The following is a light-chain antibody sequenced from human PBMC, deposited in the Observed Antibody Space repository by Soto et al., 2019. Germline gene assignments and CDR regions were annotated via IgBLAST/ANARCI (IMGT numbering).Light chain of an antibody. CDR3: SSFTSSITYV. CDR2: DVT. V-gene: IGLV2-14*01. CDR1: SSDVGGYNS. J-gene: IGLJ1*01. Sequence: VLTQPACVSGSPGQSITISCTGTSSDVGGYNSVSWYRQDPGKAPKLMIYDVTNRPSGVSNRFSGSKSGNTASLTISGLQAEDEADYYCSSFTSSITYVFGTGTKVTVL.